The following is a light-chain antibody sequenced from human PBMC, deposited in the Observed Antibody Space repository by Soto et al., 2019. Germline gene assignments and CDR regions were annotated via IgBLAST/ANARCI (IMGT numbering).Light chain of an antibody. V-gene: IGKV3-20*01. J-gene: IGKJ1*01. CDR1: QGIGDT. Sequence: EVVMRQSPATLSVSPGEGATLSCRASQGIGDTLAWYQHKPGQAPRLLIYGASSRATGIPDRFSGSGSGTDFTLTISRLEPEDFAVYYCQQHGSSPQTFGQGTKVDIK. CDR3: QQHGSSPQT. CDR2: GAS.